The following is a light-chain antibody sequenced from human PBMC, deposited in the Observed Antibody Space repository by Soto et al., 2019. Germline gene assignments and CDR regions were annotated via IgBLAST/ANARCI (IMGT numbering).Light chain of an antibody. V-gene: IGKV1-39*01. J-gene: IGKJ1*01. CDR1: QSISSY. CDR2: AAS. Sequence: DIHMTHSASSLSASVGDRVTITCRASQSISSYLNWYQQKPGKAPKLLIYAASSLQSGVPSRFSGSGSGTDFTLTISSLQPEDFATYYCQQSYSTPWTFGQGTKVDIK. CDR3: QQSYSTPWT.